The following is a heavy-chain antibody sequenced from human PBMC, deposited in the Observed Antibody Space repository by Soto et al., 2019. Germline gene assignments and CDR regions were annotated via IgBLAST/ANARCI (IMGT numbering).Heavy chain of an antibody. CDR3: ARPAVAGTGWFDP. J-gene: IGHJ5*02. D-gene: IGHD6-19*01. Sequence: QVQLVESGGGVVQPGRSLRLSCAASGFTFSSYGMHWVRQAPGKGLEWVAVIWYDGSNKYYADSVKGRFTISRDNSKNTLYLQMNSLRAEDTAVYYCARPAVAGTGWFDPWGQGTLVTVSS. V-gene: IGHV3-33*01. CDR1: GFTFSSYG. CDR2: IWYDGSNK.